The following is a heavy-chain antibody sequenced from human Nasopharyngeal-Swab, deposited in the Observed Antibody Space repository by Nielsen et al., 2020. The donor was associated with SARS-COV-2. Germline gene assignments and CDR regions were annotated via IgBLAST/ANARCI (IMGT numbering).Heavy chain of an antibody. CDR2: IYHRGST. Sequence: SETLSLTCAASGGSISSSNWWSWVRPPPGKGLEWIGEIYHRGSTNYNQSLKSRVTIYVDKSKNQFSLKLSSVTAADTAVYYCARGGVPAAIRYYYMDVWGKGTTVTVSS. CDR1: GGSISSSNW. J-gene: IGHJ6*03. CDR3: ARGGVPAAIRYYYMDV. V-gene: IGHV4-4*02. D-gene: IGHD2-2*01.